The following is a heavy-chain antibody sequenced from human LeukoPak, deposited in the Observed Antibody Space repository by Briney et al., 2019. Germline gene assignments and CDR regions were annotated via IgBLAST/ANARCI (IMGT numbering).Heavy chain of an antibody. Sequence: PSETLSLTCTVSGGSISSYYWSWIRQPPGKGPEWIGTVYRSGSAYHNPSLKSRLTISIDTSKNQFSLKLTSVTAADTALYFCARAPHTSPTDYYFDFWGPGTLVTVSS. CDR2: VYRSGSA. CDR1: GGSISSYY. V-gene: IGHV4-4*08. CDR3: ARAPHTSPTDYYFDF. J-gene: IGHJ4*02. D-gene: IGHD1-14*01.